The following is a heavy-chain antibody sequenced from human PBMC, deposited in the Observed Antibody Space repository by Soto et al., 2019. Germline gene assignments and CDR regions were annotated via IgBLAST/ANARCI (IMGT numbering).Heavy chain of an antibody. J-gene: IGHJ5*02. V-gene: IGHV3-48*01. Sequence: AGGSLRLSCVASGFTLSGYSMNWVRQAPGKGLEWVSYISSSSSTIYYADSVKGRFTISRDNAKNSLYLQMNSLRAEDTAVYYCARVVGAPNWFDPWGQGTLVTVAS. D-gene: IGHD1-26*01. CDR1: GFTLSGYS. CDR3: ARVVGAPNWFDP. CDR2: ISSSSSTI.